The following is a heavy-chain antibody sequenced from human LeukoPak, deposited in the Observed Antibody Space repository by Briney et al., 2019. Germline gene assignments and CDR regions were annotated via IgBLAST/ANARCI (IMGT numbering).Heavy chain of an antibody. CDR2: ISAYNGNT. D-gene: IGHD3-22*01. V-gene: IGHV1-18*01. CDR3: ARLGYYDRSGYYYPRGDY. Sequence: ASVKVSCKASGYTFTSYGISWVRQAPGQGLEWMGWISAYNGNTNYAQKLQGRVTMTTDTSTSTAYMELRSLRSDDTAVYYCARLGYYDRSGYYYPRGDYWGQGTLVTVSS. CDR1: GYTFTSYG. J-gene: IGHJ4*02.